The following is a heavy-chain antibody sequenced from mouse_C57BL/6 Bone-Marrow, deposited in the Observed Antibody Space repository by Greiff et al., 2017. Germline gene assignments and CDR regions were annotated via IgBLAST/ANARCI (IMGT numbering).Heavy chain of an antibody. D-gene: IGHD6-1*01. V-gene: IGHV1-9*01. CDR2: ILPGSGST. CDR1: GYTFTGYW. J-gene: IGHJ4*01. CDR3: ARGKVCNSYAMDY. Sequence: VQLQQPGAELMKPGASVKLSCKATGYTFTGYWIEWVKQRPGHGLEWIGEILPGSGSTNYNEKFKGKATVTADTSSNTAYMQLSSLTTRDSAFDDYARGKVCNSYAMDYWGQGTTVTVSS.